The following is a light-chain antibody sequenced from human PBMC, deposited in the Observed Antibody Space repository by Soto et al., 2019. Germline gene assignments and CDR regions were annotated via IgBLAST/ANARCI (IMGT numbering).Light chain of an antibody. CDR3: QQYGSPLWT. CDR2: DAS. CDR1: QSVSSSY. Sequence: EIVLTQSPGTLSLSTGERATLSCRASQSVSSSYLAWYQQKPGQAPRLLIYDASSRATGIPDRFSGSGSGTDFILTISRLEPEDFAVYYCQQYGSPLWTFGQGTKVDI. J-gene: IGKJ1*01. V-gene: IGKV3-20*01.